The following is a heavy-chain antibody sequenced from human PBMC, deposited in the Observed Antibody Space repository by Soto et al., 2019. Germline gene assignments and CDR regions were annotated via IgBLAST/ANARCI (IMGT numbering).Heavy chain of an antibody. CDR1: GYTFTSYD. J-gene: IGHJ4*02. D-gene: IGHD2-2*01. V-gene: IGHV1-8*01. CDR2: MNPNSGNT. Sequence: VKVSCKASGYTFTSYDINWVRQATGQGIEWMGWMNPNSGNTGYAQKFQGRVTMTRNTSISTAYMELSSLRSEDTAVYYCARGLGYCSSTSCKKYYFDYWGQGTLVTVSS. CDR3: ARGLGYCSSTSCKKYYFDY.